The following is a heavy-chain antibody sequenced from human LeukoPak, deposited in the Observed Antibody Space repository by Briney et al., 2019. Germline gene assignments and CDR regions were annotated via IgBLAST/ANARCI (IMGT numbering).Heavy chain of an antibody. CDR3: ARGGYCGGDCYSSPLGY. J-gene: IGHJ4*02. V-gene: IGHV1-46*01. D-gene: IGHD2-21*02. CDR2: INPSGGST. CDR1: GYTFTSYY. Sequence: ASVKVSCKASGYTFTSYYMHWVRQAPGQGLEWMGIINPSGGSTSYAQKFQGRVTMTRDTSTSTVYMELSSLRSEDTAVYYCARGGYCGGDCYSSPLGYWGQGTLVTVSS.